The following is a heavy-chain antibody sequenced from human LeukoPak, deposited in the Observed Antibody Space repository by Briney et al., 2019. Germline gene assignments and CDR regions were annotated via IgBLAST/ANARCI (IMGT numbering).Heavy chain of an antibody. V-gene: IGHV4-4*02. J-gene: IGHJ4*02. CDR2: IHHSGSA. CDR1: GCSISSGYW. D-gene: IGHD3-16*01. Sequence: PSGTLSLTCTVSGCSISSGYWWSWVRQPPGKGLEWISEIHHSGSANYNPSLKSRVTISVDKSNNQFSLNLSSVTAADTAVYYCARQGDYVVDYWGQGTLVTVSS. CDR3: ARQGDYVVDY.